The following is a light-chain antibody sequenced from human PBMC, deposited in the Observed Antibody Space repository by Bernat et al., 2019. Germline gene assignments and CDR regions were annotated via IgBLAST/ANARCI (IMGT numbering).Light chain of an antibody. CDR3: CSYAGSYTWV. Sequence: QSALTQPRSVSGSPGQSVTISCTGTSSDVGTYKHVSWYQQLPGKAPKLMIYDVTQRPSGVPDRFSGSKSGNTASLTISGLQAEDEADYYCCSYAGSYTWVFGGGTKLTVL. J-gene: IGLJ3*02. V-gene: IGLV2-11*01. CDR1: SSDVGTYKH. CDR2: DVT.